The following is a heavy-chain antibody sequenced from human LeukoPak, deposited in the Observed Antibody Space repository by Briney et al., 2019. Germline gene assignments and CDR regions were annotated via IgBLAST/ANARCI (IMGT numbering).Heavy chain of an antibody. V-gene: IGHV3-23*01. CDR3: ASSPLAARPKLDY. D-gene: IGHD6-6*01. CDR1: GFTFRSYA. CDR2: LSAGSDST. Sequence: PGGSLRLSCAASGFTFRSYAMSWVRQAPGKGLEWVSALSAGSDSTYYADSVKGRFTISRDNSKKTLYLEMNSLRVEDTAVYYCASSPLAARPKLDYWGQGTLVTVSS. J-gene: IGHJ4*02.